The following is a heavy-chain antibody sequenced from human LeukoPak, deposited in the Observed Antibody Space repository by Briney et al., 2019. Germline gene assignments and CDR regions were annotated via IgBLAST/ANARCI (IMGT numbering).Heavy chain of an antibody. CDR2: IYTSGST. J-gene: IGHJ4*02. CDR3: ARGDTAMVIGY. CDR1: GGSISSYY. D-gene: IGHD5-18*01. Sequence: SETLSLTCTVSGGSISSYYWSWIRQPPGKGLEWIGYIYTSGSTNYNPSLKSRVTISVDTSKNQFSLKLSSVTAADTAVYYCARGDTAMVIGYWGQGTPVTVSS. V-gene: IGHV4-4*09.